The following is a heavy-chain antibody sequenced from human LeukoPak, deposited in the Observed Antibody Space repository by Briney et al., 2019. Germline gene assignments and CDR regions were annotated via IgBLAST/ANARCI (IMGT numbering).Heavy chain of an antibody. J-gene: IGHJ4*02. Sequence: SETLYLTCTVSGGSISGSYWSWIRQPPGKGLEYIGQIHYSGSPNYNPSLESRITISVDSSKNQFSLKVRSVTAADTAVYYCARESWELQGAEFDYWGQGTLVTVSS. CDR2: IHYSGSP. D-gene: IGHD1-26*01. CDR3: ARESWELQGAEFDY. CDR1: GGSISGSY. V-gene: IGHV4-59*01.